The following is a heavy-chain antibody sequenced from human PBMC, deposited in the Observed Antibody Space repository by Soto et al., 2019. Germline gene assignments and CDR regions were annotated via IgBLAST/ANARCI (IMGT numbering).Heavy chain of an antibody. CDR3: AREYSSGWLTH. Sequence: LSLTCAASGFTFSSYWMSWVRQAPGKGLEWVANIKQDGSEKYYVDSVKGRFTISRDNAKNSLYLQMNSLRAEDTAVYYCAREYSSGWLTHWGQGTLVTVSS. CDR2: IKQDGSEK. J-gene: IGHJ4*02. D-gene: IGHD6-19*01. V-gene: IGHV3-7*04. CDR1: GFTFSSYW.